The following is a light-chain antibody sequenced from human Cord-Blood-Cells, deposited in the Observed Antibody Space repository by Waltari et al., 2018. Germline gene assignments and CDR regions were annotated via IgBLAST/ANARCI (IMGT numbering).Light chain of an antibody. V-gene: IGLV2-11*01. CDR3: CSYAGSYTYV. CDR1: SSDVGGYNY. Sequence: HSALTQPRSVSGSPGPSVTISCTGTSSDVGGYNYVPWYQQHPGKAPKLMIYDVSKRPSGVPDRFSGSKSGNTASLTISGLQAEDEADYYCCSYAGSYTYVFGTGTKVTVL. CDR2: DVS. J-gene: IGLJ1*01.